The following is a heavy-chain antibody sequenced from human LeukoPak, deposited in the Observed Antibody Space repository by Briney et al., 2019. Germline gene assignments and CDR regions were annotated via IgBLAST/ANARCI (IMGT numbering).Heavy chain of an antibody. CDR2: VSGGGST. J-gene: IGHJ4*02. V-gene: IGHV3-23*01. CDR3: GRDLGGRSGY. D-gene: IGHD1-26*01. Sequence: GGSLRLSCAASGFTFSSFAMNWVRQAPGKGLEWASTVSGGGSTYYADSVKGRFSISRDNAKNTLYLQMNSLRAEDTAVYYCGRDLGGRSGYWGQGTLVTVSS. CDR1: GFTFSSFA.